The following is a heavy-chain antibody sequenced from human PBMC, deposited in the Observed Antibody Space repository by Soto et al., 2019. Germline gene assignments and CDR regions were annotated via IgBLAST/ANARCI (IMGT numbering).Heavy chain of an antibody. J-gene: IGHJ4*02. Sequence: EVQLVESGGGLVQPGRSLRLSCAASGFTFDDYAMHWVRQAPGKGLEWVSGISWNSGRIGYADSVKGRFTISRDNAKKSLYLQMNSLRGEDTALYYCAKDIWGYNWNGGGGGYFDYWGQGTLVTVSS. CDR3: AKDIWGYNWNGGGGGYFDY. D-gene: IGHD1-20*01. V-gene: IGHV3-9*01. CDR1: GFTFDDYA. CDR2: ISWNSGRI.